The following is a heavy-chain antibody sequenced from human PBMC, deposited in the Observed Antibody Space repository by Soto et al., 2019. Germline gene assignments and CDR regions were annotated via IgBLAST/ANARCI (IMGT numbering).Heavy chain of an antibody. V-gene: IGHV3-48*02. CDR3: AREGRGFDGDTIYYYGMDV. J-gene: IGHJ6*02. CDR2: ISSSSSTI. CDR1: GFTFSSYS. Sequence: EVQLVESGGGLVQPGGSLRLSCAASGFTFSSYSMNWVRQAPGKGLEWVSYISSSSSTIYYADSVKGRFTISRDNAKNSLYLQMNSLRDEDTAVYYCAREGRGFDGDTIYYYGMDVWGQGTTVTGSS. D-gene: IGHD4-17*01.